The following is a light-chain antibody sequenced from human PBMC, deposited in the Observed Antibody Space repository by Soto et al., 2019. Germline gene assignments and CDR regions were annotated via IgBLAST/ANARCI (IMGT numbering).Light chain of an antibody. CDR2: DAT. V-gene: IGKV1-5*01. CDR3: QQYNTYPIT. Sequence: IQMTQSPSTLSASVGDRVTITCRASQSISTWLAWYQQIPGKAPKLLISDATNLESGVPSKFSGSGSETEFTLTISSLQAEDFATYYCQQYNTYPITFGQGTRLEIK. J-gene: IGKJ5*01. CDR1: QSISTW.